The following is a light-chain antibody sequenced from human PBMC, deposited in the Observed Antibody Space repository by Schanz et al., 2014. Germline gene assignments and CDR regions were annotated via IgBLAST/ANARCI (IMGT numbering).Light chain of an antibody. Sequence: EIVMTQSPGSLSLSPGESATLSCRASQSVRGSYLAWYQQKPGQAPRLLIYDASKRATGIPVRFSGSGSGTDFTLTISSLQSEDFAVYYCQQYNNWPRTFGQGTKVEIK. CDR2: DAS. CDR3: QQYNNWPRT. J-gene: IGKJ1*01. V-gene: IGKV3D-15*01. CDR1: QSVRGSY.